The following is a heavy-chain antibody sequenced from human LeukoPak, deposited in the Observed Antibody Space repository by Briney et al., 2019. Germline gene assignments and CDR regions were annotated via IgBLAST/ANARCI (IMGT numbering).Heavy chain of an antibody. CDR3: ARAYCGGDCYKHELNWFDP. D-gene: IGHD2-21*02. V-gene: IGHV4-4*07. CDR2: IYTSGST. CDR1: GGSISSYY. J-gene: IGHJ5*02. Sequence: SETLSLTCTVSGGSISSYYWSWIRQPAGKGLEWIGRIYTSGSTNYSPSLKSRVTMSVDTSKNQFSLKLSSVTAADTAVYYCARAYCGGDCYKHELNWFDPWGQGTLVTASS.